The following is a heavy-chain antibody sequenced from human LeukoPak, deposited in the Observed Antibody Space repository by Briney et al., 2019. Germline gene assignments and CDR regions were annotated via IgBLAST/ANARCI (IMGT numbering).Heavy chain of an antibody. CDR2: ISSSGSTI. CDR1: GFTFSSYE. Sequence: GGSLRLSCAASGFTFSSYEMNWVRQAPGKGLEWVSYISSSGSTIYYADSVKGRFTISRDNAKNSLYLQMNSLRAEDTAVYYCVELGITMIGGVWGKGTTVTVSS. J-gene: IGHJ6*04. V-gene: IGHV3-48*03. D-gene: IGHD3-10*02. CDR3: VELGITMIGGV.